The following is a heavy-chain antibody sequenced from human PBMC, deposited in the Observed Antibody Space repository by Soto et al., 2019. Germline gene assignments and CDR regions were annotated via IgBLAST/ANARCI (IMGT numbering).Heavy chain of an antibody. V-gene: IGHV3-15*07. Sequence: EVQLVESGGGLIYPGGSLRLSCAASGLTISDAWMNWVRQAPGKGREWVGRIKTNTEGGTTDYAAAVKGGCTVSRDDSKNTLYLQMNSLKIEDTAVYYCTTGSVEGVWGQGTTVIVSS. CDR1: GLTISDAW. CDR2: IKTNTEGGTT. CDR3: TTGSVEGV. D-gene: IGHD2-15*01. J-gene: IGHJ6*02.